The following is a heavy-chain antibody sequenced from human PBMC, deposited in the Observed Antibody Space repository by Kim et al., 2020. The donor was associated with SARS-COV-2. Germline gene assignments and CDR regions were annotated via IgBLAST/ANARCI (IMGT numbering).Heavy chain of an antibody. CDR1: GFTFSSYW. CDR3: ARTADVVYQLPAGDLHFDY. Sequence: GGSLRLSCAASGFTFSSYWMSWVRQAPGKGLEWVANIKQDGSEKYYVDSVKGRFTISRDNAKNSLYLQMNSLRAEDTAVYYCARTADVVYQLPAGDLHFDYWGQGTLVTVSS. D-gene: IGHD2-2*01. J-gene: IGHJ4*02. V-gene: IGHV3-7*03. CDR2: IKQDGSEK.